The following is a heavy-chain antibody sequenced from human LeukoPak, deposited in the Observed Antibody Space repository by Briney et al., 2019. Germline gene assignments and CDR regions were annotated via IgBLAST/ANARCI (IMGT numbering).Heavy chain of an antibody. D-gene: IGHD1-7*01. CDR3: ATVPRGNYVFDY. V-gene: IGHV1-24*01. Sequence: ASVKVSCKVPGYTLTELSMHWVRQAPGKGLEWMGGFDPEDGETIYAQKFQGRVTMTEDTSTDTAYMELSSLRSEDTAVYYCATVPRGNYVFDYWGQGTLVTVSS. CDR1: GYTLTELS. J-gene: IGHJ4*02. CDR2: FDPEDGET.